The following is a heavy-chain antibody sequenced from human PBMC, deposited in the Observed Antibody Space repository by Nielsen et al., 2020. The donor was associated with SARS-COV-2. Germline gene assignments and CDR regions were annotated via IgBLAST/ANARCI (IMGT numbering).Heavy chain of an antibody. D-gene: IGHD2/OR15-2a*01. V-gene: IGHV3-30*06. CDR1: EVTLKNYG. Sequence: GESLKISCAGSEVTLKNYGVHWVRQAPDKGPEWLALISSDGRNKVYGDSVKGRFIISRDSSRNTVYLQLNSLRVDDTAVYFCAKDLEERVATIPSYLYHAMDVWGPGITVTVSS. CDR2: ISSDGRNK. J-gene: IGHJ6*02. CDR3: AKDLEERVATIPSYLYHAMDV.